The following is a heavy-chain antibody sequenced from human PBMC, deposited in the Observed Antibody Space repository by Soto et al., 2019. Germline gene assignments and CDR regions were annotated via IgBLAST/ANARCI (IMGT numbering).Heavy chain of an antibody. Sequence: QVQLQESGPGLVKPSESLSITCTVSGGTISRYYWSWIRQPRGKGLEWIGYMYNTGSSVYNPSFKSRVTISLDTSKNQFSLKLNSVTAADTAVYYCARDLWGYCGTDCYPLDVWGQGTTVTVSS. D-gene: IGHD2-21*02. CDR3: ARDLWGYCGTDCYPLDV. J-gene: IGHJ6*02. V-gene: IGHV4-59*01. CDR2: MYNTGSS. CDR1: GGTISRYY.